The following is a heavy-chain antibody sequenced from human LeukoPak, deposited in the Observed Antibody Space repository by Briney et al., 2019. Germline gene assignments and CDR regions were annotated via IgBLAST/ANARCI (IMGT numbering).Heavy chain of an antibody. D-gene: IGHD3-10*01. CDR3: ARWGYGSGYGMDV. Sequence: GSLRLSCAASGFTFSSYGMSWVRQPPGKGLEWIGEINHSGSTNYNPSLKSRVTISVDTSKNQFSLKLSSVTAADTAVYYCARWGYGSGYGMDVWGQGTTVTVSS. CDR2: INHSGST. J-gene: IGHJ6*02. CDR1: GFTFSSYG. V-gene: IGHV4-34*01.